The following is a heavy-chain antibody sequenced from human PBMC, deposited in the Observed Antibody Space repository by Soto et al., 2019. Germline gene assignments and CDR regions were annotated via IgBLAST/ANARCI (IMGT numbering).Heavy chain of an antibody. V-gene: IGHV4-30-4*01. CDR2: DYYAGST. J-gene: IGHJ5*02. CDR3: FRYAREGGVAPHCVDH. CDR1: GASIRSADYY. Sequence: SETLSLTCTVSGASIRSADYYWRCRHPAAGKGLEWIGYDYYAGSTYYNPPLMSRLTISVDTSKNLFSLKLTSVTAAETDVYYCFRYAREGGVAPHCVDHWGQGTQVTVPS. D-gene: IGHD2-2*01.